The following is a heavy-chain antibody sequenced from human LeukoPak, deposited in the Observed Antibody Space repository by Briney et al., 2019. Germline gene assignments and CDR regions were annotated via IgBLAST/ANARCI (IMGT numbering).Heavy chain of an antibody. Sequence: GGSLRLLCAPSGFTFRNYWMSWVRQAPGKGLEWVANINQDGSDKYYVDSVKGRLTISRDNAKKSLYLQMNSLRVEDTAVYYCASDPFTISAYDAFNIWGQGTVVTVSS. V-gene: IGHV3-7*01. J-gene: IGHJ3*02. D-gene: IGHD3-3*02. CDR2: INQDGSDK. CDR1: GFTFRNYW. CDR3: ASDPFTISAYDAFNI.